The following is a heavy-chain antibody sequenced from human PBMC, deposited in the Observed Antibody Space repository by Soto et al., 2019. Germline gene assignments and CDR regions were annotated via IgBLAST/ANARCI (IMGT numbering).Heavy chain of an antibody. CDR3: ARHEGYCSGGSCYDYYYYYGMDV. J-gene: IGHJ6*02. D-gene: IGHD2-15*01. V-gene: IGHV3-7*01. CDR1: GFTFSSYW. Sequence: GGSLRLSCAASGFTFSSYWMSWVRQAPGKGLEWGANIKQDGSEKYYVDSVKGRFTISRDNAKNSLYLQMNSLRAEDTAVYYCARHEGYCSGGSCYDYYYYYGMDVWGQGTTVTVSS. CDR2: IKQDGSEK.